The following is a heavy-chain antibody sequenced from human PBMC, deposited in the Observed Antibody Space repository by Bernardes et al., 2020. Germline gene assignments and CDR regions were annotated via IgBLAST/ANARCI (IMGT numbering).Heavy chain of an antibody. D-gene: IGHD6-6*01. CDR1: GYTFINHG. CDR2: ISPNNGNT. J-gene: IGHJ4*02. CDR3: AREVVAHAFDY. Sequence: ASVKVSCKASGYTFINHGINWVRQAPGQGLEWMAWISPNNGNTNYAPKFQGRVTLTTDTSTSTAYMELRSLRSDDTAVYYCAREVVAHAFDYWGQGTLVTVSS. V-gene: IGHV1-18*01.